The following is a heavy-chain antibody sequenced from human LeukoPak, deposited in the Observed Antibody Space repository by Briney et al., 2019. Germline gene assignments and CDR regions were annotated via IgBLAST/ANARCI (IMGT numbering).Heavy chain of an antibody. J-gene: IGHJ4*02. CDR2: IYPGDSDT. Sequence: GESLKISSKGSGYRFTSYWIGWVRPMPGKGLEWMGIIYPGDSDTRYSPSFSGQVTISADKSISTAYLQWSSLKASDTAMYYCARRGQRWGYYDSSGDFYWGQGTLVTVSS. CDR3: ARRGQRWGYYDSSGDFY. CDR1: GYRFTSYW. D-gene: IGHD3-22*01. V-gene: IGHV5-51*01.